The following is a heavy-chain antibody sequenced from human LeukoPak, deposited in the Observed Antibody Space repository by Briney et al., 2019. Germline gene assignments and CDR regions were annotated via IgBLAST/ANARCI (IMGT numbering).Heavy chain of an antibody. J-gene: IGHJ4*02. V-gene: IGHV3-15*01. CDR1: GFTFSNAW. CDR2: IKSKTDGVTT. D-gene: IGHD2-2*02. Sequence: GGSLRLSCAASGFTFSNAWMSWVRQAPGKGLEWVGRIKSKTDGVTTDYAAPVKGRFTISRDDSENTLYLQMNSLKTEGTAVYYCTTEYCSSTSCYNYWGQGTLVTVSS. CDR3: TTEYCSSTSCYNY.